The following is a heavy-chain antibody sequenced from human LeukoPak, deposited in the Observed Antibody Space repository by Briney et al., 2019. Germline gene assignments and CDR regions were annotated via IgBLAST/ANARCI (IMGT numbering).Heavy chain of an antibody. CDR2: ISSSSSYT. V-gene: IGHV3-21*01. CDR3: ARDFRDGYNRPY. CDR1: GFTFSSYS. J-gene: IGHJ4*02. D-gene: IGHD5-24*01. Sequence: GGSLRLSCAASGFTFSSYSMNWVRQAPGKGLEWVSSISSSSSYTYYADSVKGRFTISRDNAKNSLYLQMNSLRAEDTAVYYCARDFRDGYNRPYWGQGTLVTVSS.